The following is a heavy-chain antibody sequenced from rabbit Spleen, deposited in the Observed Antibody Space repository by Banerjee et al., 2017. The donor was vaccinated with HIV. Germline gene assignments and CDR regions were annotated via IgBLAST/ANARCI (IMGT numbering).Heavy chain of an antibody. V-gene: IGHV1S40*01. CDR2: IDSGSSGFT. Sequence: QSLEESGGDLVKPGASLTLTCTASGVSFSISSYMCWVRQAPGKGLEWIACIDSGSSGFTYFATWAKGRFTISKTSSTTVTLQMTRLTAADTATYFCARDGAGGSYFALWGPGTLVTVS. CDR3: ARDGAGGSYFAL. D-gene: IGHD8-1*01. J-gene: IGHJ4*01. CDR1: GVSFSISSY.